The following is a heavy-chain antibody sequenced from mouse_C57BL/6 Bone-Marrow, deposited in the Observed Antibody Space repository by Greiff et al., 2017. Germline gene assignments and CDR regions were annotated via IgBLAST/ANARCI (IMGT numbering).Heavy chain of an antibody. J-gene: IGHJ1*03. CDR3: TRDRANWDWYFDV. CDR1: GFTFSSYA. CDR2: ISSGGDYI. Sequence: EVMLVESGEGLVKPGGSLKLSCAASGFTFSSYAMSWVSQTPEKRLEWVAYISSGGDYIYYADTVKGRFTISRDNARNTLYLQMSSLKSEDTAMYYCTRDRANWDWYFDVWGTGTTVTVSS. V-gene: IGHV5-9-1*02. D-gene: IGHD4-1*01.